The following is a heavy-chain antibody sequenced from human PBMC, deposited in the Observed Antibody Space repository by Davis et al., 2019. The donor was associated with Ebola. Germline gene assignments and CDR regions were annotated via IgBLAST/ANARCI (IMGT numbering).Heavy chain of an antibody. D-gene: IGHD5-18*01. Sequence: PGGSLRLSFAASGFTFSSYDMHWVRQGTGKGLEWVSAIGTAGDTYYPGSVKGRFTISRENAKNSLYLQMNSLRAEDTAVYYCARVRFGDTAVDYWGQGTLVTVSS. J-gene: IGHJ4*02. CDR2: IGTAGDT. V-gene: IGHV3-13*01. CDR1: GFTFSSYD. CDR3: ARVRFGDTAVDY.